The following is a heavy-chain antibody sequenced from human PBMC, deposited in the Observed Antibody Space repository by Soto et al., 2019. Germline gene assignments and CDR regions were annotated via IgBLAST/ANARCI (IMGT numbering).Heavy chain of an antibody. CDR1: GDSISPYY. J-gene: IGHJ6*02. Sequence: PSETLSLTCTVSGDSISPYYYTWIRQPPGKGLEWIGYIYLSGSTNYNPSLKSRVIISVDTSKNQFSLKLSSVTAADTAVYYCARDRGIATYGMDVWGQGTTVTVSS. CDR2: IYLSGST. V-gene: IGHV4-59*01. CDR3: ARDRGIATYGMDV. D-gene: IGHD6-13*01.